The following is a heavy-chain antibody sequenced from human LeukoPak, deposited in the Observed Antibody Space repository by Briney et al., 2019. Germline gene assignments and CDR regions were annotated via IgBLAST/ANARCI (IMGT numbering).Heavy chain of an antibody. CDR3: ARGRVLQLWLHVTDAFDI. D-gene: IGHD5-18*01. CDR1: GGSISSSSYY. J-gene: IGHJ3*02. V-gene: IGHV4-39*07. CDR2: IYYSGST. Sequence: SETLSLTCTVSGGSISSSSYYWGWIRQPPGKGREWIGSIYYSGSTYYNPSLKSRVTISVDTSKNQFSLKLSSVTAADTAVYYCARGRVLQLWLHVTDAFDIWGQGTMVTVSS.